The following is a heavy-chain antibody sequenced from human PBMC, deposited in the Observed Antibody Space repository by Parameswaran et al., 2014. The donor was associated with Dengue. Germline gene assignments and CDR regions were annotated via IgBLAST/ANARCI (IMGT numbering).Heavy chain of an antibody. J-gene: IGHJ5*02. CDR2: ISYDGSNK. D-gene: IGHD5-18*01. V-gene: IGHV3-30-3*01. Sequence: SCAASGFTFSSYAMHWVRQAPGKGLEWVAVISYDGSNKYYADSVKGRFTISRDNSKNTLYLQMNSLRAEDTAVYYCARDPYSYGSGGWFDPWGQGTLVTVSS. CDR1: GFTFSSYA. CDR3: ARDPYSYGSGGWFDP.